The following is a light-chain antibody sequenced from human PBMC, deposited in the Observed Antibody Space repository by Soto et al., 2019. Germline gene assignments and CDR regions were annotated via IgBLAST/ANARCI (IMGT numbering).Light chain of an antibody. CDR3: MQALQTPRT. V-gene: IGKV2-28*01. Sequence: EIVMTQSPLSLPVTPGEPASISRKSSQSLLHSNGYNFLDWYLQKPGQSPRLLIYLGSNRASGVPDRFSGSGSGTDFTLKISRVEAEDVGVYYCMQALQTPRTFGQGTKVELK. CDR1: QSLLHSNGYNF. CDR2: LGS. J-gene: IGKJ1*01.